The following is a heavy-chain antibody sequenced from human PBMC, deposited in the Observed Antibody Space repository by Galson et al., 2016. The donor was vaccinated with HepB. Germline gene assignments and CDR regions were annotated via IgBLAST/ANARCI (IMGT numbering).Heavy chain of an antibody. CDR2: IIPIFGTA. D-gene: IGHD3-3*01. CDR1: GGTFSSYA. V-gene: IGHV1-69*13. Sequence: SVKVSCKASGGTFSSYAISWARQAPGQGLEWMGGIIPIFGTANYAQKFQGRVTITADESTSTAYMELSSLRSEDTAVYYCARDHYDFWSGSIPFGYWGQGTLVTVSS. J-gene: IGHJ4*02. CDR3: ARDHYDFWSGSIPFGY.